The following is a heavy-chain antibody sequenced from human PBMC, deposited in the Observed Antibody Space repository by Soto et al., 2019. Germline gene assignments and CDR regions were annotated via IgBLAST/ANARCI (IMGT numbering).Heavy chain of an antibody. Sequence: SDTLSLTCTVSGGSISSGGYYWSWTRQHPGKGLEWIGYIYYSGSTYYNPSLKSRVTISVDTSKNQFSLKLSSVTAADTAVYYCARVGGINWFDPWGQGTLVTVSS. CDR3: ARVGGINWFDP. CDR1: GGSISSGGYY. V-gene: IGHV4-31*03. J-gene: IGHJ5*02. CDR2: IYYSGST. D-gene: IGHD3-16*01.